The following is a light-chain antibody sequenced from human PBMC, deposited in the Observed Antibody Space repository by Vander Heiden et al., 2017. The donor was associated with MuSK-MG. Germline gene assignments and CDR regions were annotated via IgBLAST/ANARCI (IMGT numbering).Light chain of an antibody. CDR3: QQYDRSLSIT. J-gene: IGKJ5*01. CDR2: GAS. Sequence: EIVLTQSPGTLSLSPGERATLSCRASQSVSSDYLTWYKQKPGQAPRLLIYGASSRATGIPDRFSSSGSGTDFTLTISRLEPEDFAVYYCQQYDRSLSITFGQGTRLEIK. V-gene: IGKV3-20*01. CDR1: QSVSSDY.